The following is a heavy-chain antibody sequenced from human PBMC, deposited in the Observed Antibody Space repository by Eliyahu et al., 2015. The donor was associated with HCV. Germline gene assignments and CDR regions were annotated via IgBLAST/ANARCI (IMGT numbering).Heavy chain of an antibody. CDR3: ARLVAWFGEPTGGYLDY. Sequence: QVQLQESGPGLVKPSETLSLTCTVSGASINSFYWSWVRQPPGKGLEWIGYIYNTESPNYNPSLESRVTISVDTSTNQLSLKLNSVTAADTAVYFCARLVAWFGEPTGGYLDYWGQGALVSVSS. V-gene: IGHV4-59*01. D-gene: IGHD3-10*01. J-gene: IGHJ4*02. CDR2: IYNTESP. CDR1: GASINSFY.